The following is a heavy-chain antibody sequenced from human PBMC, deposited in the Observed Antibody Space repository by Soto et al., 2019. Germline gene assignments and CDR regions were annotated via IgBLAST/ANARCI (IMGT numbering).Heavy chain of an antibody. CDR3: AREGLLGY. D-gene: IGHD2-15*01. J-gene: IGHJ4*01. Sequence: QVRLVQSGAEVRQPGASVKVSCTASGYAFTTYGFSWVRQAPGQGLEWMGWISAYNGNRNYAQNLQGRVTLTTDTSTSTAYMELRDMRSDDPAIYYCAREGLLGYWGHGTLVTVYS. V-gene: IGHV1-18*01. CDR1: GYAFTTYG. CDR2: ISAYNGNR.